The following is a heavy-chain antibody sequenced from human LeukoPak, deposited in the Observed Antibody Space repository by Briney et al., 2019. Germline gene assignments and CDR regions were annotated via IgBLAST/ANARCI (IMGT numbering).Heavy chain of an antibody. CDR1: GGSVSGYY. D-gene: IGHD3-22*01. CDR2: IYYSGST. CDR3: AKVSDRDSSGYYWGFEY. J-gene: IGHJ4*02. V-gene: IGHV4-59*08. Sequence: SETLSLTCDVYGGSVSGYYWSWIRQPPGKGLECIGYIYYSGSTNYNPSLKSRVTISVDTSRNQFSLKLTSVTAADTAVYYCAKVSDRDSSGYYWGFEYWGQGTLVTVSS.